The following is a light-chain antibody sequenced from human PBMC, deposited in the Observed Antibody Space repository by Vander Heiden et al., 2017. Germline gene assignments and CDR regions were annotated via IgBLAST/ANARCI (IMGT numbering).Light chain of an antibody. CDR1: SSDVGGSNY. CDR2: DDS. CDR3: SSYTSSSTLV. J-gene: IGLJ1*01. Sequence: QSALTQPASVSGSPGLSIPISCTGTSSDVGGSNYVSWNQQHPSNAPKLMIYDDSNRPSGVSNRFSGSKSGNTASLTISGLQAEDEADYYCSSYTSSSTLVFGTGTKVTVL. V-gene: IGLV2-14*01.